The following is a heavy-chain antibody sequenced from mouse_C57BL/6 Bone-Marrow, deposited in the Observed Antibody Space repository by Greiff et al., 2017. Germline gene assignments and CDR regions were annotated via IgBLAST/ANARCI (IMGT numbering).Heavy chain of an antibody. CDR2: IYPGSGNT. V-gene: IGHV1-66*01. CDR1: GYSFTSYY. D-gene: IGHD2-3*01. J-gene: IGHJ2*01. Sequence: VQLQQSGPELVKPGASVKISCKASGYSFTSYYIHWVKQRPGQGLEWIGWIYPGSGNTKYNEKFKGKATLTADTSSSAAYMQLSSLTSEDSAVYYCARGDGYYFYYFDYWGQGTTLTVSS. CDR3: ARGDGYYFYYFDY.